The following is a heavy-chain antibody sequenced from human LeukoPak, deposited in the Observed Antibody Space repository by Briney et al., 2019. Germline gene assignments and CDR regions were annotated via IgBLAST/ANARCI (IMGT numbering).Heavy chain of an antibody. CDR3: ARQGELAIDY. D-gene: IGHD1-26*01. V-gene: IGHV4-59*08. CDR1: GGSITNYY. J-gene: IGHJ4*02. CDR2: IYNTGRT. Sequence: SETLSLTCSVSGGSITNYYWSWIRQSPGKGLEWIGSIYNTGRTNYNPSLQSRVTMSIDTSKNQFSSMLSSVTAADTAVYYCARQGELAIDYWGQGTLVTVSS.